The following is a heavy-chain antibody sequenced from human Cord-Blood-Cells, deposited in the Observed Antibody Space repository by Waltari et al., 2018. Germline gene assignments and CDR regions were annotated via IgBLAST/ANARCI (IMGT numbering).Heavy chain of an antibody. V-gene: IGHV4-34*01. CDR2: INHSGST. CDR3: ARRPYSSSRFDY. CDR1: GGSFSVYY. J-gene: IGHJ4*02. D-gene: IGHD6-6*01. Sequence: QVQLQQWGAGLLKPSETLSLTCAVYGGSFSVYYWSWIRQPPGKGLEWIGEINHSGSTNYNPSLKSRVTISVDTSKNQFSLKLSSVTAADTAVYYCARRPYSSSRFDYWGQGTLVTVSS.